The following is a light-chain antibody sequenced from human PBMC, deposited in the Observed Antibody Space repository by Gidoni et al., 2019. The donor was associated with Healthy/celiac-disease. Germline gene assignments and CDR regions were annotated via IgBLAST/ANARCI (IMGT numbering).Light chain of an antibody. CDR2: GAS. Sequence: EIVMTHSPATLSVSPGKRATLSCRASQSVSSNLAWYQQKPGQAPRLLIYGASTSATGIPARCSGSGSGTEFTLTISSLQSEDFAVYYCQQYNNWPPVTFGGGTKVEIK. CDR1: QSVSSN. V-gene: IGKV3-15*01. J-gene: IGKJ4*01. CDR3: QQYNNWPPVT.